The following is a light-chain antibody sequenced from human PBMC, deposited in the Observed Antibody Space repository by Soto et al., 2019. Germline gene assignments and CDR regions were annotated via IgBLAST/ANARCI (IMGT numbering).Light chain of an antibody. Sequence: EIVLTQSPGTLSLSPGERATLSCRASQIVSSTYLAWFQQKPGQAPRLLIYGASTRATGIPDRFSGSGSGTDLTLTISGLEPEDFALYYCQQYGVTPPNTFGGGTKVDIK. J-gene: IGKJ4*01. CDR3: QQYGVTPPNT. CDR1: QIVSSTY. CDR2: GAS. V-gene: IGKV3-20*01.